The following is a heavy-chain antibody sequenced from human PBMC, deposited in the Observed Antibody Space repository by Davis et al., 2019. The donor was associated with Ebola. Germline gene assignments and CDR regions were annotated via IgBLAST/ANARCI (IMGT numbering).Heavy chain of an antibody. V-gene: IGHV4-39*07. CDR2: IYYSGTT. D-gene: IGHD7-27*01. CDR1: GASINSVPYS. Sequence: MPSETLSLTCTVSGASINSVPYSWGWIRQPPGKGLEWIGSIYYSGTTYYSPSLKSRVTITVDTSKNQFSLKLRSVTAADTAVYYCARELPNWGLDYWGQGTLVTVSS. J-gene: IGHJ4*02. CDR3: ARELPNWGLDY.